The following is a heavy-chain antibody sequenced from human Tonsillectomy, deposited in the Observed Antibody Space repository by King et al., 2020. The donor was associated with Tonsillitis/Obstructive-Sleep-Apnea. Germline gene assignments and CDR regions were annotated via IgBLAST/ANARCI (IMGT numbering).Heavy chain of an antibody. D-gene: IGHD2-2*02. CDR2: INPNSGGT. CDR3: ARDGGYCSITSCYTGDNWFDT. CDR1: GYTFTGYY. Sequence: QLVQSGAEVKKPGASVKVSCKASGYTFTGYYIHWVRQAPGQGLEWMGWINPNSGGTNYAQKFQGRVTMTRDTSITTAYMDLNRLRSDDTAVYYCARDGGYCSITSCYTGDNWFDTWGQGPLVTVSS. V-gene: IGHV1-2*02. J-gene: IGHJ5*02.